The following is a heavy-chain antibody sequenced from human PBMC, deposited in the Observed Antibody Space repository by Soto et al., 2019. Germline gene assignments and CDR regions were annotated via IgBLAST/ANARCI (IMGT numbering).Heavy chain of an antibody. D-gene: IGHD6-13*01. CDR2: IYYSGT. Sequence: SETLSITCSVSGGSISSYYWSWIRQPPGKGLEWIAYIYYSGTSYNPSLKSRVSISLETSKNQFSLKLSSVTAADTAVYYCTRHERGAAAGRPLDYWGEGTLVTVSS. CDR1: GGSISSYY. CDR3: TRHERGAAAGRPLDY. V-gene: IGHV4-59*08. J-gene: IGHJ4*02.